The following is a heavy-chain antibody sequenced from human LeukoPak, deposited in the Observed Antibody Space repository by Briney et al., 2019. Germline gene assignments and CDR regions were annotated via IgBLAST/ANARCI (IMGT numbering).Heavy chain of an antibody. CDR3: AKPAPLVVVIQPSSAFDI. CDR2: IWYDGSNK. J-gene: IGHJ3*02. CDR1: GFTFSSYG. V-gene: IGHV3-33*06. D-gene: IGHD3-22*01. Sequence: GGSLRLSCAASGFTFSSYGMHWVRQAPGKGLEWVAVIWYDGSNKYYADSVKGRFTISRDNSKNTLYLQMNSLRAEDTAVYYCAKPAPLVVVIQPSSAFDIWGQGTMVTVSS.